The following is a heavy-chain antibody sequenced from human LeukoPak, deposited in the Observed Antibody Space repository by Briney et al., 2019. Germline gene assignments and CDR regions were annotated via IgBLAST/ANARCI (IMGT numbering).Heavy chain of an antibody. Sequence: KTSETLSLTCAVYGGSFSGYYWSWIRQPPGKGLEWIGEINHSGSTNYNPSLKSRVTISVDTSKNQFSLKLSSVTAADTAVYYCARTTRLGYYDSSGYYERRGYYFDYWGQGTLVTVSS. V-gene: IGHV4-34*01. CDR1: GGSFSGYY. CDR2: INHSGST. J-gene: IGHJ4*02. D-gene: IGHD3-22*01. CDR3: ARTTRLGYYDSSGYYERRGYYFDY.